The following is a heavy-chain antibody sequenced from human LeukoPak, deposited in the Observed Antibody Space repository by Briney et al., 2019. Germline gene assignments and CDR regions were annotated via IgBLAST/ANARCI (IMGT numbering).Heavy chain of an antibody. CDR2: ISYDGSNK. V-gene: IGHV3-30*18. J-gene: IGHJ4*02. D-gene: IGHD6-13*01. CDR1: GFTFSNYG. CDR3: AKDNVAAAGRYFDY. Sequence: GRSLRLSCAASGFTFSNYGMHWVRQAPGKGLEWVALISYDGSNKYFADSVKGRFTISRDNSKNTLYLQMHSLRAEDTAVYYCAKDNVAAAGRYFDYWGQGTLVTVS.